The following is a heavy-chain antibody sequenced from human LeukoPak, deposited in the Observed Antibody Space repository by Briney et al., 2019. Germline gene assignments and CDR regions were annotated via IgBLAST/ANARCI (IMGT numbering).Heavy chain of an antibody. CDR1: GFTVSSNY. CDR2: IYSGGST. V-gene: IGHV3-53*01. D-gene: IGHD3-22*01. Sequence: PGGSLRLSCAASGFTVSSNYMSWVRQAPGKGLEWVSVIYSGGSTYYTDSVKGRFTISRDNSKNTLYLQVNSLRAEDTAVYYCARVHYYDSSGDYYGMDVWGQGTTVTVSS. CDR3: ARVHYYDSSGDYYGMDV. J-gene: IGHJ6*02.